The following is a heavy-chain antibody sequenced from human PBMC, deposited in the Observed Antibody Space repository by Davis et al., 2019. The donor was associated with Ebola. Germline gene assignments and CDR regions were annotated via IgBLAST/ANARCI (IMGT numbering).Heavy chain of an antibody. Sequence: GESLKISCVASGFTFSSYWMFWVRQAPGKGLVWVSRINNDGSGTTYADSVKGRFTISRDNAKNTLYLQMHSLTVEDTAVYYCARDLYLGSWNYYGMDVWGQGTTVTVSS. V-gene: IGHV3-74*01. J-gene: IGHJ6*02. CDR2: INNDGSGT. D-gene: IGHD2-2*02. CDR1: GFTFSSYW. CDR3: ARDLYLGSWNYYGMDV.